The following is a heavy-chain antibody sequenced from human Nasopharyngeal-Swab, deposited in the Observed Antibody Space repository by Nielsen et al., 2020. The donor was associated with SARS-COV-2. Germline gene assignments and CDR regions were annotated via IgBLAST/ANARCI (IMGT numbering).Heavy chain of an antibody. CDR1: GFTVSSSY. D-gene: IGHD4-17*01. J-gene: IGHJ2*01. Sequence: GESLKISCAASGFTVSSSYMSWVRQAPGKGLEWVSTIHSDGNTYFADTVRGRFSSYRDNYRNTLSLQMNSLRAGDTAVYYCASRGAANDPSTRDFPYGRRTFDLWGRGTLVTVSS. V-gene: IGHV3-53*01. CDR3: ASRGAANDPSTRDFPYGRRTFDL. CDR2: IHSDGNT.